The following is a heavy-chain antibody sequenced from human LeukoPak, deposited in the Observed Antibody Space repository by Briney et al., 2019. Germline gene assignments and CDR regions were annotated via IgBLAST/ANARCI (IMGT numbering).Heavy chain of an antibody. J-gene: IGHJ4*02. V-gene: IGHV4-30-4*01. D-gene: IGHD5-18*01. CDR2: IYYSGST. CDR1: GGSISSGDYY. Sequence: SETLSLTCTVSGGSISSGDYYWSWIRQPSGKGLEWIGYIYYSGSTYYNPSLKSRVTISVDTSKNQFSLKLSSVTAADTAVYYCARGYSYGAYCFDFWGQGTLVTVSS. CDR3: ARGYSYGAYCFDF.